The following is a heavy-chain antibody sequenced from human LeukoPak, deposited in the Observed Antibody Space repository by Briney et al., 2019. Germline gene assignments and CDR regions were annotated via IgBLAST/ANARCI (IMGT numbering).Heavy chain of an antibody. Sequence: SETLSLTCTVSGGSISTYYWRWIRQPPGKGLEWIGYVYYSGSTNYNPSLKSRVTISVDTSKNQFSLKLNSVTAADTAVYYCARRELSYWYFDLWGRGTLVTVSS. CDR3: ARRELSYWYFDL. V-gene: IGHV4-59*08. J-gene: IGHJ2*01. CDR2: VYYSGST. D-gene: IGHD1-7*01. CDR1: GGSISTYY.